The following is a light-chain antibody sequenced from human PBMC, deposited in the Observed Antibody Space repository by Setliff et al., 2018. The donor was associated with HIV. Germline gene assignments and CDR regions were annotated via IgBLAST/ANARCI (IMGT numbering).Light chain of an antibody. CDR1: SSDLGTYNL. V-gene: IGLV2-23*02. Sequence: QSVLTQPASVSGSPGQSITISCNGTSSDLGTYNLVSWYQEPPGKVPKLIIYEVSKRSSGLSYRFSGSKSGNTASLTIVGLQPEDEADYYCCSYAGGSTFVFGSGTKVTVL. CDR3: CSYAGGSTFV. J-gene: IGLJ1*01. CDR2: EVS.